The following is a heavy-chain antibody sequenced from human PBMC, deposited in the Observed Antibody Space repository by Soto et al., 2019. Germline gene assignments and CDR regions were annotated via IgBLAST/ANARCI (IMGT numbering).Heavy chain of an antibody. CDR1: GYNFTSYF. J-gene: IGHJ4*02. D-gene: IGHD2-2*01. CDR2: INPSGAPP. V-gene: IGHV1-46*01. CDR3: TREKMRDQMAKHVDF. Sequence: QVQLVQSGAEVKKPGASVKISCKASGYNFTSYFMHWVRQAPGQGLEWMGIINPSGAPPTYTQKFHGRVTMTRDTSTSTVYMELSSLISEDTAVYFCTREKMRDQMAKHVDFWGQGALVTVSS.